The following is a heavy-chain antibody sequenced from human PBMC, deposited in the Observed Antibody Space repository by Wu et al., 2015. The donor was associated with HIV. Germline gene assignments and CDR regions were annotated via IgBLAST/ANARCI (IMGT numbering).Heavy chain of an antibody. J-gene: IGHJ6*03. CDR2: IIPIFGTA. V-gene: IGHV1-69*12. Sequence: QVQLVQSGAEVKKPGSSVKVSCKASGGTFSSYAISWVRQAPGQGLEWMGGIIPIFGTANYAQKFQGRVTITADESTSTAYMELSSLRSEDTAVYYCARDARQDFWSGSLYYYYYMDVWGKGTTGHRLL. CDR3: ARDARQDFWSGSLYYYYYMDV. D-gene: IGHD3-3*01. CDR1: GGTFSSYA.